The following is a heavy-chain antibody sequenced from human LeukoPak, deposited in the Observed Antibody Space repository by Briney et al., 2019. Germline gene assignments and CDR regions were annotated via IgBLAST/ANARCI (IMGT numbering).Heavy chain of an antibody. J-gene: IGHJ4*02. CDR3: ARQKYSSSSPLPN. Sequence: SETLSLTCTVSGGSISSSSYYWGWIRQPPGKGLEWIGSIYYSGSTYYNPSLKSRVTISVDTSKNQFSLKLSSATAADTAVYYCARQKYSSSSPLPNWGQGTLVTVSS. CDR2: IYYSGST. V-gene: IGHV4-39*01. CDR1: GGSISSSSYY. D-gene: IGHD6-6*01.